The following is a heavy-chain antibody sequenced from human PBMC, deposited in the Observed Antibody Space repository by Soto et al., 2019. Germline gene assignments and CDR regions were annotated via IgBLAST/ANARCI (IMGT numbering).Heavy chain of an antibody. D-gene: IGHD1-1*01. Sequence: QVQLVESGGGVVQPGRSLRLSCAASGFTFSSYAMHWVRQAPGKGLEWVAVISYDGSNKYYADSVKGRFTISRDNSKNTLYLQMNSLRAEDTAVYYCARGVKVKLADVHHDAFDIWGQGTMVTVSS. CDR3: ARGVKVKLADVHHDAFDI. J-gene: IGHJ3*02. V-gene: IGHV3-30-3*01. CDR2: ISYDGSNK. CDR1: GFTFSSYA.